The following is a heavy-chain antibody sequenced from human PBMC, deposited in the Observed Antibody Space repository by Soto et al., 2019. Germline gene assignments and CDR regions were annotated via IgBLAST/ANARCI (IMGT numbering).Heavy chain of an antibody. J-gene: IGHJ4*02. CDR2: AYYRSRWQY. V-gene: IGHV6-1*01. Sequence: PSQTLSLTCAICGDSVSNNGATWNWIRQSPSRGLEWLGRAYYRSRWQYDYATSVRSRITINPDTSKNQFSLQLSSVTPEDTAVYYCARDPPDSNSGFDSWGQGSLVTVSS. CDR3: ARDPPDSNSGFDS. CDR1: GDSVSNNGAT. D-gene: IGHD1-26*01.